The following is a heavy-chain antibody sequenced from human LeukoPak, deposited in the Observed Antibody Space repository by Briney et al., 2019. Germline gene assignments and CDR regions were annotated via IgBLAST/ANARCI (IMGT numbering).Heavy chain of an antibody. D-gene: IGHD6-25*01. CDR3: ARVGAGIAAYIDY. CDR2: ISSSSSYI. J-gene: IGHJ4*02. V-gene: IGHV3-21*01. Sequence: PGGSLRLSCAASGFTFSSYSMNWVRQAPGKGLEWVSSISSSSSYICYADSVKGRFTISRDNAKNSLYLQMNSLRAEDTAVYYCARVGAGIAAYIDYWGQGTLVTVSS. CDR1: GFTFSSYS.